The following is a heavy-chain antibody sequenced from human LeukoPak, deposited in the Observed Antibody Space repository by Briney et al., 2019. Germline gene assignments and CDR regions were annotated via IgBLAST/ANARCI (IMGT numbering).Heavy chain of an antibody. D-gene: IGHD3-22*01. Sequence: PGGSLRLSCAASGFTFSSYAMSWVRQAPGKGLEWVSAISGSCGSTYYADSVKGRFTISRDNSKNTLYLQMNSLRAEDTAVYYCAKDVTMIVVVLFDYWGQGTLVTVSS. CDR1: GFTFSSYA. V-gene: IGHV3-23*01. CDR3: AKDVTMIVVVLFDY. CDR2: ISGSCGST. J-gene: IGHJ4*02.